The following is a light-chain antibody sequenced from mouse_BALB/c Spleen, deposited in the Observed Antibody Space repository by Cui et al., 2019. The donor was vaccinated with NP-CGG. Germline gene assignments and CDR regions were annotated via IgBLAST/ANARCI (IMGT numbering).Light chain of an antibody. CDR3: ALWYSNHWV. J-gene: IGLJ1*01. V-gene: IGLV1*01. CDR2: GTN. CDR1: TGAVTTSNY. Sequence: QAVVTQESALTTSPGKTVTLTCRSSTGAVTTSNYANWVQEKPAYLFTGLIGGTNNRTPGVPARFSGSLIGDKAALTITGAQTEDEAIYFCALWYSNHWVFGGGTKLTVL.